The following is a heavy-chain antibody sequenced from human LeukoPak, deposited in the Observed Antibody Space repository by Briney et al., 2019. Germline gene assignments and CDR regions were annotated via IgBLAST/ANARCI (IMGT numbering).Heavy chain of an antibody. V-gene: IGHV4-39*07. Sequence: SETLSLTCTVSGGSISSSNHYWGWIRQPPGKGLECIGGIYYSGRTYYNPSLKSQVTISLDTSKNQFSLKLSSVTAADTAVYYCARALLRWNWFDPWGQGTLVTVSS. CDR2: IYYSGRT. CDR1: GGSISSSNHY. D-gene: IGHD4-23*01. CDR3: ARALLRWNWFDP. J-gene: IGHJ5*02.